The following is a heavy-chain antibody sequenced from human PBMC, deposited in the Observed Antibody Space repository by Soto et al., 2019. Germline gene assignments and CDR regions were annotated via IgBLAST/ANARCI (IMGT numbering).Heavy chain of an antibody. Sequence: QITLRESGPALVKPTQTLTLTCTFSGFSLTTVGVGVAWIRQPPGKALEWLALIYWDDDKIYSPSHKSRLTVTKDTSKNHVVFTMSNLDPTDTATYYWANRHVSPAYFDFWGQGTLVTVSS. V-gene: IGHV2-5*02. CDR3: ANRHVSPAYFDF. CDR1: GFSLTTVGVG. CDR2: IYWDDDK. J-gene: IGHJ4*02.